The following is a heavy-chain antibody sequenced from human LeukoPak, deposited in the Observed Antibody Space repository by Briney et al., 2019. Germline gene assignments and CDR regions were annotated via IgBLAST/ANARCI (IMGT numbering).Heavy chain of an antibody. Sequence: GVALRLSCAASGFTFSSYAMHWVRQAPGKGLEWVAVISYDGSNKYYADSVKGRFTISRDNSKNTLYLQMNSLRAEDTAVYYCAKKSGSYAGPNYFDYWGQGTLVTVSS. J-gene: IGHJ4*02. CDR3: AKKSGSYAGPNYFDY. CDR1: GFTFSSYA. V-gene: IGHV3-30*04. D-gene: IGHD1-26*01. CDR2: ISYDGSNK.